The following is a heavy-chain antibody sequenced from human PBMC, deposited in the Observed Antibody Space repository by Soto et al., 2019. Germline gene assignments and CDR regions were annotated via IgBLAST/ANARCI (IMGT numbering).Heavy chain of an antibody. CDR2: ISWNSGSI. CDR3: AKDIEALRVVRGVGDAFDI. D-gene: IGHD3-10*01. J-gene: IGHJ3*02. CDR1: GFTFDDYA. Sequence: GGSLRLSCAASGFTFDDYAMHWVRQAPGKGLEWVSGISWNSGSIGYADSVKGRFTISRDNAKNSLYLQMNSLRAEDTALYYCAKDIEALRVVRGVGDAFDIWGQGTMVTVSS. V-gene: IGHV3-9*01.